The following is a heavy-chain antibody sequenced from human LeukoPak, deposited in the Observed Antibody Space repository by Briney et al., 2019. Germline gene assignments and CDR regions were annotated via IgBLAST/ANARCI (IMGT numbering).Heavy chain of an antibody. CDR2: IKQDGSEK. V-gene: IGHV3-7*01. CDR3: ARVGGYCSSTSCSPFDY. CDR1: GFTVSSNY. D-gene: IGHD2-2*01. J-gene: IGHJ4*02. Sequence: GRSLRLSCAASGFTVSSNYMSWVRQAPGKGLEWVANIKQDGSEKYYVDSVKGRFTISRDNAKNSLYLQMNSLRAEDTAVYYCARVGGYCSSTSCSPFDYWGQGTLVTVSS.